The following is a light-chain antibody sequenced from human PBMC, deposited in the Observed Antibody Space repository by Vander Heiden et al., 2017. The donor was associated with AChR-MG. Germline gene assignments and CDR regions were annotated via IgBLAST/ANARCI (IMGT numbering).Light chain of an antibody. J-gene: IGLJ3*02. V-gene: IGLV3-1*01. CDR2: QKD. Sequence: SYKLTQPPSVSVSPGQTATITCSGDNLGDKYVSWYQQKPGQPPLLVIYQKDKRPSGIPERFSGSNSGNTATLTISGTQSVDDADFFCQAWDSRSNWVFGGGTKLTVL. CDR3: QAWDSRSNWV. CDR1: NLGDKY.